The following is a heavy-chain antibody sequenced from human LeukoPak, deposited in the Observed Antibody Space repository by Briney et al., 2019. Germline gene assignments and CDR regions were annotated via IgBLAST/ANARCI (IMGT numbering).Heavy chain of an antibody. D-gene: IGHD6-13*01. V-gene: IGHV3-30*03. Sequence: GGSLRLSCAASGFTFSSYGMHWVRQAPGKGLEWVAVISYDGSNKYYADSVKGRFSISRDNSKNTLYLQMNSLRAEDTAVYYCARGGPAAGRFDYWGQGTLVTVSS. CDR2: ISYDGSNK. CDR1: GFTFSSYG. CDR3: ARGGPAAGRFDY. J-gene: IGHJ4*02.